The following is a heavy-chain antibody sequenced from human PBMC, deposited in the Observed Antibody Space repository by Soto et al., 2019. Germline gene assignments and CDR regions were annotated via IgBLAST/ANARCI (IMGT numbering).Heavy chain of an antibody. CDR1: GGTFSSYA. CDR3: ARVPEGYYDSSGGN. CDR2: IIPIFGTA. V-gene: IGHV1-69*13. D-gene: IGHD3-22*01. J-gene: IGHJ4*02. Sequence: SVKVSCKASGGTFSSYAISWVRQAPGQGLEWMGGIIPIFGTANCAQKFQGRVTITADESTSTAYMELSSLRSEDTAVYYCARVPEGYYDSSGGNWGQGTLVTVSS.